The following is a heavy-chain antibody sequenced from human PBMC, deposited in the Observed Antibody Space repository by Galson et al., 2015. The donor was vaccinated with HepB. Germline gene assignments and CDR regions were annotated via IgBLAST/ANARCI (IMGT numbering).Heavy chain of an antibody. CDR1: GFTFSSYA. Sequence: SLRLSCAASGFTFSSYAMSWVRQAPGKGLEWVSAISCSGSSTYYADSVKGRFTISRDNSKNTLYLQMNSLRAEDTAVYYCAKGSANYGNCVGAFDIWGQGTMVTVSS. V-gene: IGHV3-23*01. CDR2: ISCSGSST. CDR3: AKGSANYGNCVGAFDI. D-gene: IGHD4-11*01. J-gene: IGHJ3*02.